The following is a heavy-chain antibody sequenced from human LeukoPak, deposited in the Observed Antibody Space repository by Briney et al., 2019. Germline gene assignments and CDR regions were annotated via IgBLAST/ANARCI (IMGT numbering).Heavy chain of an antibody. D-gene: IGHD2-2*01. CDR3: ARDPVRYCSSTSCHGSGDY. CDR2: LYSGGST. Sequence: GGSLSLSCAASGFTVRSNYMSWIRPAPGKGLEWVSVLYSGGSTYYADSAKGRFTISRDNSKNTLYLQMNSLRAEDTAVYYCARDPVRYCSSTSCHGSGDYWGQGTLVTVSS. CDR1: GFTVRSNY. V-gene: IGHV3-66*01. J-gene: IGHJ4*02.